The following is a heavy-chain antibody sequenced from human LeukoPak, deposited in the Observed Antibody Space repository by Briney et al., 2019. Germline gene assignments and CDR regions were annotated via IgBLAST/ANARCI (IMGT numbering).Heavy chain of an antibody. CDR1: GGSISSYY. CDR2: IYYSGST. D-gene: IGHD1-7*01. Sequence: SETLSLTCTVSGGSISSYYWSWIRQPPGKGLEWIGYIYYSGSTNYNPSLKGRVTISVDTSKNQFSLKLSSVTAADTAVYYCARSLELNYFDYWGQGTLVTVSS. J-gene: IGHJ4*02. V-gene: IGHV4-59*01. CDR3: ARSLELNYFDY.